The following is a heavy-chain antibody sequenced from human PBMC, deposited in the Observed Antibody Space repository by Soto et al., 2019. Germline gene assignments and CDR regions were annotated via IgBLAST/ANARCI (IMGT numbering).Heavy chain of an antibody. Sequence: EVQLLESGGGLVQPGGSLRLSCAASGFTFSSYAMRWVRRAPVKGLEWVSAISGSGGSTYYADSVKGRFTISRDNSKNTLYLQMNSLRAEDTAVYYCARDRVESGYPEYFQHWGQGTLVTVSS. CDR1: GFTFSSYA. J-gene: IGHJ1*01. D-gene: IGHD3-22*01. CDR2: ISGSGGST. CDR3: ARDRVESGYPEYFQH. V-gene: IGHV3-23*01.